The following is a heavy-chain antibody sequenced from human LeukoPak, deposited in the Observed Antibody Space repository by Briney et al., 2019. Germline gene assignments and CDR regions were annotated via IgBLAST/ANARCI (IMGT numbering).Heavy chain of an antibody. CDR1: GLTFSSYG. CDR2: IRYDGSNK. Sequence: GGSLRLSCAASGLTFSSYGMHWVRQAPGKGLEWVAFIRYDGSNKYYADSVKGRFTISRDNSKNTLYLQMNSLRAEDTAVYYCAKDSDCSSTSCYEVYMDVWGKGTTVTISS. V-gene: IGHV3-30*02. CDR3: AKDSDCSSTSCYEVYMDV. J-gene: IGHJ6*03. D-gene: IGHD2-2*01.